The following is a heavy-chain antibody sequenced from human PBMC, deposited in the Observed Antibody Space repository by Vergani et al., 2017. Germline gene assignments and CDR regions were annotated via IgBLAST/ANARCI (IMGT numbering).Heavy chain of an antibody. CDR2: IDPSDSYT. CDR1: GYSFTRYW. V-gene: IGHV5-10-1*01. J-gene: IGHJ6*02. Sequence: VQLVESGGGLVKPGGSLRLSCKGSGYSFTRYWISWVRQMPGKGLEWMGRIDPSDSYTNYSPSFQGHVTLSADKSISTAYLQWSSLKASDTAMYYCAIQGRAVLSGMDVWGQGTTVTVSS. D-gene: IGHD3-10*01. CDR3: AIQGRAVLSGMDV.